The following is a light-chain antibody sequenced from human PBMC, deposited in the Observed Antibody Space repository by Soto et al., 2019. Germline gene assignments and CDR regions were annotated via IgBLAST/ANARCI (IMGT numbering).Light chain of an antibody. CDR3: QQNYDVPYT. J-gene: IGKJ2*01. CDR1: PSIGSY. CDR2: AAD. V-gene: IGKV1-39*01. Sequence: QLTQSPSLLSASVGDRVTITCRASPSIGSYLNWYQHKPGEAPKLLIFAADTLKSGVPSRFSGSGFNKEFTLTVSSLQPEDFATYYCQQNYDVPYTFGQGTK.